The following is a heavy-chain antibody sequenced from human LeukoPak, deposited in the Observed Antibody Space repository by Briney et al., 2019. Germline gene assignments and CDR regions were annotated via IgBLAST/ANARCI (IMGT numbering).Heavy chain of an antibody. V-gene: IGHV4-59*01. CDR1: GGSISRYY. Sequence: SETLSLTCTVPGGSISRYYWSWIRQPPGKGLEWIGYIYYSGSTNYNPSLKSRVTISVDTSKNQFSLKLSSVTAADTAVYYCAREQYFDLWGRGTLVTVSS. J-gene: IGHJ2*01. CDR2: IYYSGST. CDR3: AREQYFDL.